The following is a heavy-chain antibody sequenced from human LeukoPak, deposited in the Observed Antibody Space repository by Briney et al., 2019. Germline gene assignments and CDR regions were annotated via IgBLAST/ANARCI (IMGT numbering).Heavy chain of an antibody. CDR1: GFTFSSYS. Sequence: GGSLRLSCAASGFTFSSYSMNWVRQAPGKGLEWVSSISSSSSYIYYADSVKGRFTISRDNAKNSLYLQMNSLRAEDTAVYYCARDGGLYSSSWYNYYYYMDVWGKGTTVTISS. V-gene: IGHV3-21*04. CDR3: ARDGGLYSSSWYNYYYYMDV. D-gene: IGHD6-13*01. J-gene: IGHJ6*03. CDR2: ISSSSSYI.